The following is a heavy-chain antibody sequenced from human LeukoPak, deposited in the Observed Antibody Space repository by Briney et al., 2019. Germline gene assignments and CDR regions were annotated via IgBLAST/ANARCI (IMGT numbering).Heavy chain of an antibody. D-gene: IGHD3-22*01. CDR3: ARGENGYYYDSSGYYP. CDR1: GGSFSGYY. CDR2: INHSGST. V-gene: IGHV4-34*01. Sequence: SETLSLTCAVYGGSFSGYYWSWIRQPPGRGLEWIGEINHSGSTNYNPSLKSRVAISVDTSKNQFSLKLSSVTAADTAVYYCARGENGYYYDSSGYYPRGQGTLVTVSS. J-gene: IGHJ5*02.